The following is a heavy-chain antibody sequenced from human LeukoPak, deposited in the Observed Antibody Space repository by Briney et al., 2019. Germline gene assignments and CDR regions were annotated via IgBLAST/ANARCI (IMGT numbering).Heavy chain of an antibody. Sequence: SSETLSLTCTVSGGPISSYYWSWIRQPPGKGLEWIGYIYYSGSTNYNPSLKSRITISVDTSKNQFSLKLSSVTAADTAVYYCASNYYDSSGYLFDYWGQGTLVTVSS. V-gene: IGHV4-59*08. CDR2: IYYSGST. D-gene: IGHD3-22*01. CDR3: ASNYYDSSGYLFDY. J-gene: IGHJ4*02. CDR1: GGPISSYY.